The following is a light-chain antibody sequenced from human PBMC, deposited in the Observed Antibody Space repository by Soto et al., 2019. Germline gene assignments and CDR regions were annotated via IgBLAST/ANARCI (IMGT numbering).Light chain of an antibody. V-gene: IGKV1-39*01. CDR1: QSISNY. Sequence: DVQITQSPSSLSASLGSRVTIPCPASQSISNYLDWYQQKPGKAPNLLIYAASSLQSGVTSRFSGSGSGTDFTLTISSLQPEDFATYYCQQRYSTPRTVGQVTKVDIK. CDR3: QQRYSTPRT. CDR2: AAS. J-gene: IGKJ1*01.